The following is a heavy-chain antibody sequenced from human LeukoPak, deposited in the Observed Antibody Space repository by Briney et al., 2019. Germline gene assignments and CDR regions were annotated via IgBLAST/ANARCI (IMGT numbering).Heavy chain of an antibody. CDR1: VYTFTSYY. V-gene: IGHV1-46*03. J-gene: IGHJ4*02. CDR2: INPSGGST. D-gene: IGHD6-19*01. Sequence: ASVQVSCKASVYTFTSYYMHWVRQAPGQGLAWMGIINPSGGSTSYAQKFQGRVTMTRDTSTSTVYMELSSLRSEDTAVYYCARYSSGWYGSFDYWGQGTLVTVSS. CDR3: ARYSSGWYGSFDY.